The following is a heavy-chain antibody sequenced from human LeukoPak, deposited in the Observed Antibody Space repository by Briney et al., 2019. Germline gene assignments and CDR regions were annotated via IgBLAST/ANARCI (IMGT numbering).Heavy chain of an antibody. V-gene: IGHV3-21*01. CDR3: ARDYYGSGSVLDY. CDR2: ISSSSSYI. J-gene: IGHJ4*02. D-gene: IGHD3-10*01. Sequence: GGSLRLSCAASGFTFSSYSMNWVRQAPGKGLEWVSSISSSSSYIYYADSVKGRFTISRDNAENSLYLQMNSLRAEDTAVYYCARDYYGSGSVLDYWGQGTLVTVSS. CDR1: GFTFSSYS.